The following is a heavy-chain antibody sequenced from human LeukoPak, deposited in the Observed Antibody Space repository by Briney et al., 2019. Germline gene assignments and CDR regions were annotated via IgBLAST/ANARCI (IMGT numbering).Heavy chain of an antibody. V-gene: IGHV5-51*01. Sequence: GESLKISCKGSGSSFTSYWTGWVRPMPGKGLGWMGIIYPGDTDTRYSPSFQGQVTISADNSISTAYLQWSSLKASDTAMYYCARPYCSGGSCYSGYFDYWGQGTLVTVSS. CDR1: GSSFTSYW. CDR2: IYPGDTDT. D-gene: IGHD2-15*01. CDR3: ARPYCSGGSCYSGYFDY. J-gene: IGHJ4*02.